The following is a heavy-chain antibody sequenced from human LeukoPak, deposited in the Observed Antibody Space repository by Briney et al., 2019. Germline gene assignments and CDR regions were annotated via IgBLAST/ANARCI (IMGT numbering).Heavy chain of an antibody. CDR1: GYTFTGYY. V-gene: IGHV1-2*02. CDR2: INPNSGGT. D-gene: IGHD2-15*01. CDR3: ARDQDIVVVVAATPLYYYYGMDV. Sequence: ASVKVSCKASGYTFTGYYMHWVRQAPGQGLEWMGWINPNSGGTNYAQKFQGRVTMTRDTSISTAYMELSRLRSDDTAVYYCARDQDIVVVVAATPLYYYYGMDVLGQGTTVTVSS. J-gene: IGHJ6*02.